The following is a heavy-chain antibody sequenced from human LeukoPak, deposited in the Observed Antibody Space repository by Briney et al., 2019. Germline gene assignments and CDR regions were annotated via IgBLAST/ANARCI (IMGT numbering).Heavy chain of an antibody. D-gene: IGHD2-15*01. V-gene: IGHV1-2*02. Sequence: GASVKVSCKASGYTFTSYYMHWVRQAPGQGLEWMGWINPNSGGTNSAQKFQGRVTMTRDTSISTAYMELSRLRSDDTAVYYCARWGTYCSGGSCYSFDYWGQGTLVIVSS. CDR1: GYTFTSYY. CDR2: INPNSGGT. J-gene: IGHJ4*02. CDR3: ARWGTYCSGGSCYSFDY.